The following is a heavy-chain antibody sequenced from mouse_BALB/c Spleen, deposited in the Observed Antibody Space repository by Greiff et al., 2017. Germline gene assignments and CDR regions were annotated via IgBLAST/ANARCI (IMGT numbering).Heavy chain of an antibody. CDR3: AREGLLENMDY. D-gene: IGHD2-10*01. Sequence: VQLKESGPGLVKPSQSLSLTCSVTGYSITSGYYWNWIRQFPGNKLEWMGYISYDGSNNYNPSLKNRISITRDTSKNQFFLKLNSVTTEDTATYYCAREGLLENMDYWGQGTSVTVSS. CDR2: ISYDGSN. V-gene: IGHV3-6*02. CDR1: GYSITSGYY. J-gene: IGHJ4*01.